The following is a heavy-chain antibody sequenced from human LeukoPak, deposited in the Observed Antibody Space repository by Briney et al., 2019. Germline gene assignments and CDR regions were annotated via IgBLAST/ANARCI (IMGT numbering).Heavy chain of an antibody. CDR3: ARDNDDYGGNKYYFDY. J-gene: IGHJ4*02. Sequence: SVKVSCKASGGTFSSYAISWVRQAPGQGLEWMGRIIPVLGIANYAQKFQGRVTITADKSTSTAYMELSSLRSEDTAVYYCARDNDDYGGNKYYFDYWGQGTLVTVSS. CDR2: IIPVLGIA. CDR1: GGTFSSYA. V-gene: IGHV1-69*04. D-gene: IGHD4-23*01.